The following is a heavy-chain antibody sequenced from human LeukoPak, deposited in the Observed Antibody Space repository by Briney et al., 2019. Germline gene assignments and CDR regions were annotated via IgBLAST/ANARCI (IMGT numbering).Heavy chain of an antibody. J-gene: IGHJ4*02. CDR2: ISSSGSTR. D-gene: IGHD3-10*01. CDR3: AKVLWFGTSPLDY. V-gene: IGHV3-48*03. CDR1: GFIFSTYE. Sequence: PGGSLRLSCAASGFIFSTYEMNWVRQAPGKGLEWVSYISSSGSTRYHADSVKGRFTISRDNAKNSLYLQMNSLRAEDTAVYYCAKVLWFGTSPLDYWGQGTLVTVSS.